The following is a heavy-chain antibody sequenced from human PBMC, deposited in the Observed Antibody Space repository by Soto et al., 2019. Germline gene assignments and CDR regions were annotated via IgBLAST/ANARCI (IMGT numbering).Heavy chain of an antibody. D-gene: IGHD6-19*01. V-gene: IGHV3-30*18. Sequence: PGGSLRLSCVGPGFNFGDYGMHWVRHTPGKGLEWVAVIGNDGAARFYGDSVKGRFTISRDNSRSTFYLQMNSLRPEDTAIYYCAKETIAVAGPNYFDFWGQGTQVTVSS. CDR1: GFNFGDYG. CDR3: AKETIAVAGPNYFDF. CDR2: IGNDGAAR. J-gene: IGHJ4*02.